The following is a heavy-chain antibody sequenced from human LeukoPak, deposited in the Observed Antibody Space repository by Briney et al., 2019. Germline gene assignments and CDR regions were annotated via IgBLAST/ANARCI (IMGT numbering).Heavy chain of an antibody. CDR2: ISSSSSYI. Sequence: GGSLRLSCAASGFIFSSYSMNWVRQAPGKGLEWVSSISSSSSYIYYADSVKGRFTISRDNAKNSLYLQMNSLRAEDTAVYYCARDPITMVRGSFDYWGQGTLVTVSS. J-gene: IGHJ4*02. CDR1: GFIFSSYS. CDR3: ARDPITMVRGSFDY. D-gene: IGHD3-10*01. V-gene: IGHV3-21*01.